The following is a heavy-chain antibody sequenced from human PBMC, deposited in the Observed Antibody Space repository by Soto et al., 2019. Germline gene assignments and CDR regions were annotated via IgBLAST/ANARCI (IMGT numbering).Heavy chain of an antibody. V-gene: IGHV3-23*01. CDR3: ANRAVWFGERAIDY. Sequence: EVQLLESGGGLVQPGGSLRLSCAASGFTFSSYAMSWVRQALGKGLEWVSAISGSGGSTYYADSVKGRFTISRDNSKNTLYLQMNSLRAEDTAVYYCANRAVWFGERAIDYWGQGTLVTVSS. J-gene: IGHJ4*02. CDR1: GFTFSSYA. D-gene: IGHD3-10*01. CDR2: ISGSGGST.